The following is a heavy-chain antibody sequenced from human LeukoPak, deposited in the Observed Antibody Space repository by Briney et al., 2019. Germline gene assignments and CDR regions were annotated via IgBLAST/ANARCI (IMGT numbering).Heavy chain of an antibody. J-gene: IGHJ4*02. Sequence: SETLSLTCAVYGGSFSGYYWSWIRQPPGKGLEWIGEINHSGSTNYNPSLKSRVTISVDTSKNQFSLKLSSVTAAVTAVYYCARGKQYYDFWSGYLYYFDYWGQGTLVTVSS. CDR3: ARGKQYYDFWSGYLYYFDY. D-gene: IGHD3-3*01. V-gene: IGHV4-34*01. CDR2: INHSGST. CDR1: GGSFSGYY.